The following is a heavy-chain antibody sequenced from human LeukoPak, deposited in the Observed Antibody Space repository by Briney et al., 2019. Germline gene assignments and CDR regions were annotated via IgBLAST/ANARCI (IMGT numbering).Heavy chain of an antibody. CDR1: GYTFTGYY. CDR3: ARVRPRAGKYCSSTSCYAKPGAFDY. J-gene: IGHJ4*02. V-gene: IGHV1-2*02. CDR2: INPNSGGT. D-gene: IGHD2-2*01. Sequence: ASVKVSCKASGYTFTGYYMHWVRQAPGQGLEWMGWINPNSGGTNYAQKFQDRVTMTRDTSISTAYMELSRLRSDDTAVYYCARVRPRAGKYCSSTSCYAKPGAFDYWGQGTLVTVSS.